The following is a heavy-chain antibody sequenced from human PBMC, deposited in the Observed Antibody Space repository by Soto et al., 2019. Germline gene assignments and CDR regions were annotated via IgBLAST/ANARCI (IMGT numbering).Heavy chain of an antibody. Sequence: ASVKVSCKASGYKFINHYIHWVRQAPGVGLEWMGIINPNGGGTDYAQKFQGRVTMTTDTYASTVHMELSSLRSEDTAVYFCARDSSASATSYSFDYWGHGTLVTVSS. CDR2: INPNGGGT. D-gene: IGHD3-10*01. J-gene: IGHJ4*01. CDR3: ARDSSASATSYSFDY. CDR1: GYKFINHY. V-gene: IGHV1-46*01.